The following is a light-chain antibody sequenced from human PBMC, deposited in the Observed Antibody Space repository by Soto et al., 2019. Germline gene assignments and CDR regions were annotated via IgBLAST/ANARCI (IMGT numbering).Light chain of an antibody. Sequence: DIQMTQSPSALSASVGARVTITCRSNQIFSNYVNCYQQRPGQVPSLLISGVSNLQGGFPSRFSGSGSGTDITITLSSLQPEEIATYYCQHTYRLWSFGKGTKVEVK. CDR1: QIFSNY. CDR2: GVS. CDR3: QHTYRLWS. V-gene: IGKV1-39*01. J-gene: IGKJ1*01.